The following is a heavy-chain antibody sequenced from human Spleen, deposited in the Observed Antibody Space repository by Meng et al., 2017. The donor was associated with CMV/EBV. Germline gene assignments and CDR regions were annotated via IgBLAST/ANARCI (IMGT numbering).Heavy chain of an antibody. V-gene: IGHV3-21*01. CDR3: ARAASCTDDFCSPHFDY. Sequence: GGSLRLSCAASGFTFSSYSMNWVRQAPGKGLEWVSSISSSSSYIYYADSVKGRFTISRDNAKNSLYLQMRSLRVEDTALYYCARAASCTDDFCSPHFDYWGQGTLVTVSS. CDR1: GFTFSSYS. D-gene: IGHD3/OR15-3a*01. CDR2: ISSSSSYI. J-gene: IGHJ4*02.